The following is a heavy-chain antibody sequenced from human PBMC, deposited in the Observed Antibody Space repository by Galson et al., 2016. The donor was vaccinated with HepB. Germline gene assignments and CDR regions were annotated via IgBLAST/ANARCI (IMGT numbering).Heavy chain of an antibody. CDR3: ARGGYDWYSRQYVDRHYYYYGRDV. CDR2: IVVGSGNT. D-gene: IGHD5-12*01. J-gene: IGHJ6*02. V-gene: IGHV1-58*01. CDR1: GFTFTNSA. Sequence: SVKVSCKASGFTFTNSAVQWVRQARGQRLEWIGWIVVGSGNTNYAQKFQERVTITRALSTSTADTELSRLTSDDTAGYYCARGGYDWYSRQYVDRHYYYYGRDVWGQGTGVTVSS.